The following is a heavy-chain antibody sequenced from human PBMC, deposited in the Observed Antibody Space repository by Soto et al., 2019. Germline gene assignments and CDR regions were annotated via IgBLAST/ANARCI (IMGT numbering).Heavy chain of an antibody. V-gene: IGHV4-59*01. Sequence: SETLSLTCTVCGCSISSYYWSWFRQPPGKGLVWIGHIYYGGSTNYNPSLKSRVTISVDTSKNQCSLKLSSVTAADTAVYYCARDFRYSSSTGGWFDPWGQGTLVTVSS. CDR3: ARDFRYSSSTGGWFDP. CDR2: IYYGGST. CDR1: GCSISSYY. D-gene: IGHD6-6*01. J-gene: IGHJ5*02.